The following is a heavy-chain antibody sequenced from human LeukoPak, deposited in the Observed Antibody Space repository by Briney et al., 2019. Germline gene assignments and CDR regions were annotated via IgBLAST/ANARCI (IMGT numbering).Heavy chain of an antibody. J-gene: IGHJ4*02. CDR1: GYTFTSYA. CDR3: ARVFPGPYGDYDAGTDY. V-gene: IGHV7-4-1*02. D-gene: IGHD4-17*01. Sequence: ASVKVSCKASGYTFTSYAMNWVRQAPGQGLEWMGWINTNTGNPTYAQGFTGRFVFSLDTSVSTAYLQISSLKAEDTAVYYCARVFPGPYGDYDAGTDYWGQGTLVTVSS. CDR2: INTNTGNP.